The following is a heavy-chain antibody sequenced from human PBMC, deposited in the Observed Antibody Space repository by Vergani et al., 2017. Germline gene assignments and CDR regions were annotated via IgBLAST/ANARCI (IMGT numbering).Heavy chain of an antibody. Sequence: QVQLQESGPGLLKTSETLSLTCNVSGVSITRGNYWGWVRQSPGTGLEWIESVFHLGTVYYNPSTRSRVRISIDAYHVLSLRLKSVTAADTAVYFCVRDLYSRGPFDVWGQGSLVTVSS. V-gene: IGHV4-38-2*02. CDR2: VFHLGTV. D-gene: IGHD3-22*01. CDR1: GVSITRGNY. CDR3: VRDLYSRGPFDV. J-gene: IGHJ4*01.